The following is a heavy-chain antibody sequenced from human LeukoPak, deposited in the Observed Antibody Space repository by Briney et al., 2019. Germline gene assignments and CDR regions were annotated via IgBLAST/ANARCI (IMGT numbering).Heavy chain of an antibody. D-gene: IGHD3-16*01. CDR2: INPDSGAT. J-gene: IGHJ4*03. CDR3: ARDFTGGYFDY. V-gene: IGHV1-2*02. Sequence: ASVTVSCKTSGYTFSDYYVHWVRQAPGQGFEWMGWINPDSGATNYAQKFQGRVTMTRDTSISTAYMELSRLRSDDTAVYYCARDFTGGYFDYWGQGTLVTVSS. CDR1: GYTFSDYY.